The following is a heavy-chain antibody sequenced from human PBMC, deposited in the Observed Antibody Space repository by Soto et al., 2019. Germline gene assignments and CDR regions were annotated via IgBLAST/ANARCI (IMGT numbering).Heavy chain of an antibody. Sequence: EVQLVESGGGLVKPGGSLRLSCAASGVTVSYAWMNWVRQTPGKGLEWVGRIKSKTDGATTDYAAPVKGRFTISRDDSKNTLYLQMNSLKTADTAVYYCTIPTPETVMVTVYYYYAMDVWGQGTTVTVSS. D-gene: IGHD5-18*01. CDR1: GVTVSYAW. CDR3: TIPTPETVMVTVYYYYAMDV. J-gene: IGHJ6*02. V-gene: IGHV3-15*07. CDR2: IKSKTDGATT.